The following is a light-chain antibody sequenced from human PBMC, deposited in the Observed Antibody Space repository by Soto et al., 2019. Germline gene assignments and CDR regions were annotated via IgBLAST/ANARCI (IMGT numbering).Light chain of an antibody. J-gene: IGLJ2*01. CDR2: EGS. CDR3: CSYAGSGPI. CDR1: SSDVGSYNL. Sequence: QSVLTQPASVSGSPGQSITISCTGTSSDVGSYNLVSWYQQHPGKAPKPMIYEGSKRPSGVSNRFSGSKSGNTASLTISGLQAEDEADYYCCSYAGSGPIFGGGTKLTVL. V-gene: IGLV2-23*01.